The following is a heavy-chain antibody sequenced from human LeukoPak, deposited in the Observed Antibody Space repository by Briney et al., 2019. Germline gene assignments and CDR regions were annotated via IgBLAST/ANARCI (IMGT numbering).Heavy chain of an antibody. CDR3: AVWKYDFWSGYYDAFDI. CDR2: IYYSGST. V-gene: IGHV4-30-4*02. Sequence: SETLSLTCTVSGGSISSGDYYWSWIRQPPGKGLEWIGYIYYSGSTYYNPSLKSRVTISVDTSKNQFSLKLSSVTAADTAVYYCAVWKYDFWSGYYDAFDIWGQGTMVTVSS. CDR1: GGSISSGDYY. J-gene: IGHJ3*02. D-gene: IGHD3-3*01.